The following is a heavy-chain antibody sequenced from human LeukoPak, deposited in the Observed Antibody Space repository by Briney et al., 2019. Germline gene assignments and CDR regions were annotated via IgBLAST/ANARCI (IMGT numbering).Heavy chain of an antibody. CDR1: GYTFTGYY. Sequence: ASVKVSCKTSGYTFTGYYMHWVRQAPGQGLEWVGWINPNSGGTNYAQKFQGRVTMTRDTSISTAYMELSRLRSDDTAVYYCASADDILTGYLYYWGQGTLVTVSS. D-gene: IGHD3-9*01. CDR2: INPNSGGT. CDR3: ASADDILTGYLYY. J-gene: IGHJ4*02. V-gene: IGHV1-2*02.